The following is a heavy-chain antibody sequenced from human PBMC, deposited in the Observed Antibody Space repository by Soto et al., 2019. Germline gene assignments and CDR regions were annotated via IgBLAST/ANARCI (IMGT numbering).Heavy chain of an antibody. CDR1: GYTFTNYG. CDR2: INVYNGNT. D-gene: IGHD3-10*01. CDR3: ARGVGSGSYYNQYNWFDP. J-gene: IGHJ5*02. V-gene: IGHV1-18*01. Sequence: ASVKVSCKASGYTFTNYGISWVRQAPGQGLEWMGWINVYNGNTKYAQKVQGRVTMTTDTSTSTAYMELRSLRSDDTAVYYCARGVGSGSYYNQYNWFDPWGQGTLVAVSS.